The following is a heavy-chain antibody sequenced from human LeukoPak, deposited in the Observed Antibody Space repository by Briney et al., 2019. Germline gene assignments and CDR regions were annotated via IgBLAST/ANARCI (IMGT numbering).Heavy chain of an antibody. CDR2: INPNNGGA. CDR1: GYTFTDYY. V-gene: IGHV1-2*02. Sequence: TSVKVSCKASGYTFTDYYMHWVRQAPGQGLEWMRWINPNNGGATYQQKFQGRVTMTRDTSISTAYMELGRLTSDDTAMYFCLRDLTYGGRSSPDCWGQGSLVIVST. CDR3: LRDLTYGGRSSPDC. D-gene: IGHD4/OR15-4a*01. J-gene: IGHJ4*02.